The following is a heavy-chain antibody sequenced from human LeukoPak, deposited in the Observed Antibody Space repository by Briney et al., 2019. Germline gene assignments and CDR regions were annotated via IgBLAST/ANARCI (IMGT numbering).Heavy chain of an antibody. CDR3: ANVPSMVVVAANGPDY. Sequence: PGGSLRLSCAASGFTFSSYAMSWVRQAPGKGLEWVSAISGSGGSTYYADSVKGRLTISRDNSKNTLYLQMNSLRAEDTAVYYCANVPSMVVVAANGPDYWGQGTLVTVSS. J-gene: IGHJ4*02. CDR1: GFTFSSYA. CDR2: ISGSGGST. D-gene: IGHD2-15*01. V-gene: IGHV3-23*01.